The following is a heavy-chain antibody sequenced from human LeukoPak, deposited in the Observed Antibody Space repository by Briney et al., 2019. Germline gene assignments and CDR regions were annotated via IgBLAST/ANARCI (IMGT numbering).Heavy chain of an antibody. V-gene: IGHV3-30-3*01. CDR3: ARGLYSSSGG. D-gene: IGHD6-19*01. Sequence: QTGRSLRLSCAASGFTFSSYAMHWVRQAPGKGLVWVAVISYDGSNKYYADSVKGRFTISRDNSKNTLYLQMNSLRAEDTAVYYCARGLYSSSGGWGQGTLVTVSS. J-gene: IGHJ4*02. CDR2: ISYDGSNK. CDR1: GFTFSSYA.